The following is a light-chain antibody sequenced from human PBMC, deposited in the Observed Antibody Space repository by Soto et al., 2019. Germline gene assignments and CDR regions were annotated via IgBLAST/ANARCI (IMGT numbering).Light chain of an antibody. Sequence: EIVMTQSPATLSVSPGERATLSCRASQSVRSNLAWYQQKPGQAPRLLIYGATTRATGIPARFSGSGSGTDFTLTINNLQPEDFATYYCQQANSLPRTFGPGTKVDIK. CDR2: GAT. J-gene: IGKJ3*01. CDR3: QQANSLPRT. V-gene: IGKV3-15*01. CDR1: QSVRSN.